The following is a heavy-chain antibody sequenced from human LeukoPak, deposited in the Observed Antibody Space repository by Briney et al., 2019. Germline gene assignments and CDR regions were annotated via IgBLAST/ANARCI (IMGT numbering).Heavy chain of an antibody. J-gene: IGHJ6*02. CDR1: GFTFSSYA. Sequence: GGSLRLSCAAFGFTFSSYAMSWVRQAPGKGLEWVSAISGSGGSTYYADSVKGRFTISRDNSKNTLYLQMNSLRAEDTAVYYCAKDLYDSSGWTIYYYYYGMDVWGQGTTVTVSS. CDR2: ISGSGGST. CDR3: AKDLYDSSGWTIYYYYYGMDV. D-gene: IGHD3-22*01. V-gene: IGHV3-23*01.